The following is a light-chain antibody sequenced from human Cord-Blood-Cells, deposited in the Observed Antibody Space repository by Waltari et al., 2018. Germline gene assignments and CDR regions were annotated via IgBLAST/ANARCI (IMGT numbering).Light chain of an antibody. Sequence: QSALTQPRSVSGSPGQSVTISCTGTSSDVGGYNYVSWYQQHPGKATKLMIYDVSKRPSGVPDRFSGSKSGNTASLTISGLQAEDEADDYGCSYAGSYGYVFGTGTKVTVL. J-gene: IGLJ1*01. CDR3: CSYAGSYGYV. V-gene: IGLV2-11*01. CDR2: DVS. CDR1: SSDVGGYNY.